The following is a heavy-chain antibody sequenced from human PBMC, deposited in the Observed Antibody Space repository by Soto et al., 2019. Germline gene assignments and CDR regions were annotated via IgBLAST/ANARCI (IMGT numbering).Heavy chain of an antibody. J-gene: IGHJ6*02. Sequence: ASVKVSCKASGYTFTSYAMHWVRQAPGQRLEWMGWINAGNGNTKYSQKFQGRVTITRDTSASTAYMELSSPRSEDTAVYYCARDGPSRDYYYYGMDVWGQGTTVTVSS. V-gene: IGHV1-3*01. CDR2: INAGNGNT. CDR3: ARDGPSRDYYYYGMDV. CDR1: GYTFTSYA.